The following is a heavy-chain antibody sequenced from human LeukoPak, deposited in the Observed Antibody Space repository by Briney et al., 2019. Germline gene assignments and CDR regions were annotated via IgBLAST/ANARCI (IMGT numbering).Heavy chain of an antibody. Sequence: GASVKVSCKASGFTFTSSAVQWVRQARGQRLEWIGWIVVGSGNTNYAQKFQERVTITRDMSTSTAYMELSSLRSEDTAVYYCATISNPVLYYYYGMDVWGQGTTVTVSS. V-gene: IGHV1-58*01. J-gene: IGHJ6*02. CDR3: ATISNPVLYYYYGMDV. D-gene: IGHD4-11*01. CDR2: IVVGSGNT. CDR1: GFTFTSSA.